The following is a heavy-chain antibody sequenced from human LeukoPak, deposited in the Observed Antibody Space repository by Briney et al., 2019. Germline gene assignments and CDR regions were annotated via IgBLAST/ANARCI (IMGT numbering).Heavy chain of an antibody. V-gene: IGHV3-20*04. D-gene: IGHD3-10*01. Sequence: PGGSLRLSCEASGLIFDDFGMSWVRQAPGKGLEWGAGINWNGDSTDYADSVKGRFTTSRDTAKKSLYLQMNSLRAEDTAFYYCARGWVGELSDIWGQGTMVTVSS. CDR1: GLIFDDFG. J-gene: IGHJ3*02. CDR2: INWNGDST. CDR3: ARGWVGELSDI.